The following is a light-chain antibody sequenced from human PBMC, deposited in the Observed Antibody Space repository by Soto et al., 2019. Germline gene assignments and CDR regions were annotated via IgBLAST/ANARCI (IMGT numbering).Light chain of an antibody. J-gene: IGKJ2*01. CDR1: QSVDSTY. V-gene: IGKV3-20*01. CDR3: QQYDTSPPLYT. Sequence: EIVLTQSPGTLSLSPGERATLSCRASQSVDSTYLAWYQQKPGQAPRLLIYATSSRAAGVPDRFTGSGSGTGLTLTITRVEPEDFAVYYCQQYDTSPPLYTFGQGTKLDIK. CDR2: ATS.